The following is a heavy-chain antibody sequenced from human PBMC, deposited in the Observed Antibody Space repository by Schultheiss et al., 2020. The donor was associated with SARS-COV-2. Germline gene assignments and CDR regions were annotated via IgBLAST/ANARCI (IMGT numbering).Heavy chain of an antibody. CDR3: ARDYDFWSGYYRNYYYGMDD. CDR2: INHSGST. D-gene: IGHD3-3*01. V-gene: IGHV4-34*01. J-gene: IGHJ6*02. Sequence: SETLSLTCAVYGGSFSGYYWSWIRQPPGKGLEWIGEINHSGSTNYNPSLKSRVTISVDTSKNQFSLKLGSVTATDTAVYYCARDYDFWSGYYRNYYYGMDDWGQGTTVTVSS. CDR1: GGSFSGYY.